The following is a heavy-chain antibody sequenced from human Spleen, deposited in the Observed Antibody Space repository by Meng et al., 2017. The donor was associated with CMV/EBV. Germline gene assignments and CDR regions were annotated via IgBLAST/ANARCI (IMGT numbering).Heavy chain of an antibody. Sequence: GGSLRLSCTASGFTFGDNAMNWVRQAPGKGLEWVGFIRSKAYGGTTEYAASVEGRFTISRDDSKSIVYLQMNSLTTEDTAVYYCSRFRGYPLYYYALDVWGQGTTVTVSS. J-gene: IGHJ6*02. CDR2: IRSKAYGGTT. CDR1: GFTFGDNA. V-gene: IGHV3-49*04. D-gene: IGHD5-18*01. CDR3: SRFRGYPLYYYALDV.